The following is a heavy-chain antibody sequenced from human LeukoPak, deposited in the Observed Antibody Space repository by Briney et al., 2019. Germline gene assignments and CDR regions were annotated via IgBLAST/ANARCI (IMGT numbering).Heavy chain of an antibody. Sequence: PSETLSLTCTVSGGSISSSSYYWGWIRQPPGQGLEWIGSIYYSGSTYYNPSLKSRVTISVDTSKNQFSLKLSSVTAADTAVYYCATMDGYNIDYWGQGTLVTVSS. V-gene: IGHV4-39*01. D-gene: IGHD5-24*01. CDR3: ATMDGYNIDY. J-gene: IGHJ4*02. CDR1: GGSISSSSYY. CDR2: IYYSGST.